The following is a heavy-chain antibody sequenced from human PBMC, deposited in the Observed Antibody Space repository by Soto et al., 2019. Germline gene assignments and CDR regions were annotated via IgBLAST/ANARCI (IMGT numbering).Heavy chain of an antibody. Sequence: QVRLVQSGGEVKKPGSSVKVSCKASGGTFNNYVVNWVRQAPGQGLEWMGGILPIFATANYAQKFQGRVTITADKSTSTAYMELTSLSSEDTAVYYCAGRCDSTTCLGHFDYWGQGTLVTVAS. CDR1: GGTFNNYV. D-gene: IGHD2-2*01. J-gene: IGHJ4*02. V-gene: IGHV1-69*06. CDR3: AGRCDSTTCLGHFDY. CDR2: ILPIFATA.